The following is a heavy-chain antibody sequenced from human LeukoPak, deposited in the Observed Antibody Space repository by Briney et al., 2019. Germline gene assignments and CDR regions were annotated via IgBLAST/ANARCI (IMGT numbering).Heavy chain of an antibody. D-gene: IGHD5-24*01. CDR3: ACDGFPPNGFDP. J-gene: IGHJ5*02. V-gene: IGHV3-15*01. Sequence: GGSLRLSCTASGFTFSNAWMSWVRQAPGKGLEWVGRIKIETDGGTADYAAPVQGRFIISRDDSINTLYLHMNSPKTEYSGVYYCACDGFPPNGFDPWGQGTLVTVSS. CDR2: IKIETDGGTA. CDR1: GFTFSNAW.